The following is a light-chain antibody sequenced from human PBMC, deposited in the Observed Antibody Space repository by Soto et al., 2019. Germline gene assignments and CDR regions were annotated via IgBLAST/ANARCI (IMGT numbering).Light chain of an antibody. J-gene: IGKJ5*01. Sequence: DIVMTQSPAALAVSLGERATINCKSSQSVLYSSNNKNYLAWYQQKPGQPPKLLIYWASTRESGVPDRFSGSGSGTDFTLTISRLEPEDFAVYDCQQYGSSPPITFGQATRLEIK. CDR2: WAS. CDR3: QQYGSSPPIT. V-gene: IGKV4-1*01. CDR1: QSVLYSSNNKNY.